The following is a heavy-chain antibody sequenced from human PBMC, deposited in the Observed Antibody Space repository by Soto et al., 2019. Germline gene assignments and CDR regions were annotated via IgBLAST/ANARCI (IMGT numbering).Heavy chain of an antibody. CDR1: GVSIHNSHSF. CDR3: GRVVEGATRHTECDY. J-gene: IGHJ4*02. Sequence: SETLSLTCAVSGVSIHNSHSFWGWIRQPPGKGLEFIANVYYSGGAHYNPSFKSRVTISVDTATNQVFLRMSSVTAADTAVYFCGRVVEGATRHTECDYWGQGTLVTVSS. V-gene: IGHV4-39*01. CDR2: VYYSGGA. D-gene: IGHD2-21*01.